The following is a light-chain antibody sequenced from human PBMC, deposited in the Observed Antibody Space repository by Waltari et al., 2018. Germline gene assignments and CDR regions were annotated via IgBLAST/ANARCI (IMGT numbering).Light chain of an antibody. J-gene: IGLJ3*02. CDR3: QSYTSSAV. CDR2: EGD. CDR1: GCRIVNNY. Sequence: NFLLTQPHSVSESPGTPVIISCTRSGCRIVNNYVQWYQHRPGSAPSIVIYEGDQRPSGVPDRFSGSIDSSSNSASLTISGLKTEDEADYYCQSYTSSAVFGGGTKLTV. V-gene: IGLV6-57*04.